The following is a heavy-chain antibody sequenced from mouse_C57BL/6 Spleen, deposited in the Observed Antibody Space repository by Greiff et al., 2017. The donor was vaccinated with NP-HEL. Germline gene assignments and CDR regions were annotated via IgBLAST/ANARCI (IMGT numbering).Heavy chain of an antibody. CDR1: GFNIKDDY. D-gene: IGHD1-1*01. CDR2: IDPENGDT. CDR3: TTNYGSRELYYAMDY. Sequence: VQLQQSGAELVRPGASVKLSCTASGFNIKDDYMHWVKQRPEQGLEWIGWIDPENGDTEYASKFQGKATITADTSSNTAYLQLSSLTSEDTAVYYCTTNYGSRELYYAMDYWGQGTSVTVSS. V-gene: IGHV14-4*01. J-gene: IGHJ4*01.